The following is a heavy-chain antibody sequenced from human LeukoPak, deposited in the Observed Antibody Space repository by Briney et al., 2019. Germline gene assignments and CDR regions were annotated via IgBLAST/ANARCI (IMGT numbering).Heavy chain of an antibody. CDR1: GFTFSSYE. Sequence: PGGSLRLSCAASGFTFSSYEMNWVRQAPGKGLEWVSYISSSGSTIYYADSVKGRFTISRDNAKKSLFLQMNSLTAEDTGLYYCVRSLERFGTRDYWGQGTLVTVSS. V-gene: IGHV3-48*03. CDR2: ISSSGSTI. CDR3: VRSLERFGTRDY. D-gene: IGHD3-10*01. J-gene: IGHJ4*02.